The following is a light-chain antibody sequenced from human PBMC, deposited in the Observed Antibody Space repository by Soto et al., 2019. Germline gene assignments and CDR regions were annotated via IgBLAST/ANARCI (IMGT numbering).Light chain of an antibody. Sequence: EIVLTQSPGTLSLSPGERATLSCRASQSVAKNYLAWYQQKPGQAPRLLMYDASKGATGIPDRFSGSGSGTDFILTISTLEPEDFAVYFCSQYASPPRTFSQGTKVEIK. CDR3: SQYASPPRT. V-gene: IGKV3-20*01. CDR1: QSVAKNY. CDR2: DAS. J-gene: IGKJ1*01.